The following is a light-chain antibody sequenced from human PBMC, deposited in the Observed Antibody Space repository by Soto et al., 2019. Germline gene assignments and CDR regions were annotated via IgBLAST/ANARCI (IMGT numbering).Light chain of an antibody. CDR2: DAS. V-gene: IGKV3-15*01. CDR3: QQYNSWPET. CDR1: QSVSIN. Sequence: EIVMTQSPATLSVSPGERATLSCRASQSVSINLAWYQQKPGQTPRLLIYDASTRATGIPARFSGSGSGTEFTLTISSLQPEDFAVYYCQQYNSWPETFGQGTKVEIK. J-gene: IGKJ1*01.